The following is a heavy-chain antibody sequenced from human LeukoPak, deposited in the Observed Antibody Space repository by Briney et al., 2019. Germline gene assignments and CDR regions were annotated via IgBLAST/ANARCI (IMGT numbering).Heavy chain of an antibody. V-gene: IGHV3-48*02. CDR2: ITSSSSTI. CDR1: GFTFSGYS. J-gene: IGHJ3*02. D-gene: IGHD3-3*01. Sequence: PGGSLRLSCAASGFTFSGYSMNWVRQAPGKGLAWVSYITSSSSTILYTDSVKGRFTISRDNAKNSLSLQMNSLADEDTAVYYCAAEGYYGGFGIWGQGTMVTVSS. CDR3: AAEGYYGGFGI.